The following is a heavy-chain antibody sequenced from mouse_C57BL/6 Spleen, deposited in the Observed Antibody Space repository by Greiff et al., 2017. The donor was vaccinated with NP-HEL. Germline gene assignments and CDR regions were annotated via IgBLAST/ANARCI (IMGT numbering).Heavy chain of an antibody. J-gene: IGHJ1*03. CDR1: GFTFSSYA. D-gene: IGHD2-3*01. Sequence: DVMLVESGGGLVKPGGSLKLSCAASGFTFSSYAMSWVRQTPEKRLEWVATISDGGSYTYYPDNVKGRFTISRDNAKNNLYLQMSHLKSEDTAMYYCARSYDGYYGHFDVWGTGTTVTVSS. V-gene: IGHV5-4*03. CDR3: ARSYDGYYGHFDV. CDR2: ISDGGSYT.